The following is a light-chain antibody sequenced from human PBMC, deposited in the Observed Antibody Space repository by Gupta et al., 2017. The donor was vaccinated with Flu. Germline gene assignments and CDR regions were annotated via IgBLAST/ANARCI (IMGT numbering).Light chain of an antibody. J-gene: IGKJ2*03. CDR2: WAS. CDR3: QQDDDTPYS. V-gene: IGKV4-1*01. CDR1: QNILYSSNNKNY. Sequence: DIVMTQSPDSLAVSLGGRATINCKSSQNILYSSNNKNYIAWYQQKPGQPPNLLIYWASTRESGVPDRFSGSGSGTDFTLTISSLQAEDVAIYYCQQDDDTPYSFGRGTKLEIK.